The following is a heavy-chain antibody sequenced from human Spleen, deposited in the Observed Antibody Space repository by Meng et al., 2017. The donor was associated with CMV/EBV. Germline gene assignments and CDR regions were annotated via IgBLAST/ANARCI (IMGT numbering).Heavy chain of an antibody. Sequence: ASVKVSCKASGGTFSSYAIRWVRQAPGQGLEWMGWINPNSGGTNYAQKFQGRVTMTRDTSISTAYMELRRLRSDDTALYYCARDNYGEAEFDYWGQGTLVTVSS. CDR2: INPNSGGT. V-gene: IGHV1-2*02. D-gene: IGHD3-16*01. CDR3: ARDNYGEAEFDY. CDR1: GGTFSSYA. J-gene: IGHJ4*02.